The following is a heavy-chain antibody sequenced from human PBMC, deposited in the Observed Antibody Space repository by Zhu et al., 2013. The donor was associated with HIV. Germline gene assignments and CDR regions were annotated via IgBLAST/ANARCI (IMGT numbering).Heavy chain of an antibody. CDR2: INPNSGDT. V-gene: IGHV1-2*02. J-gene: IGHJ4*02. D-gene: IGHD1-20*01. CDR1: GYTFTGHY. CDR3: AARGGITGDGQFEDY. Sequence: QVQLVQSGAEVKRPGASVKVSCRASGYTFTGHYMHWMRQAPGQGLEWMGWINPNSGDTYSAQKFQGRVTMTRDTSISTAYMDLSSLRSDDTAVYYCAARGGITGDGQFEDYWGQGTLVTVSS.